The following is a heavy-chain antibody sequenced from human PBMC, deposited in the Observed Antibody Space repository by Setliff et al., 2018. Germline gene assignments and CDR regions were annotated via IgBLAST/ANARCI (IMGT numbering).Heavy chain of an antibody. Sequence: PGGSLRLSCAASGFTFSSYSMNWVRQAPGKGLEWVSYISSSSSTIYYGGSVKGRFTISRDNAKNSLYLQMNSLRVEDTAVYYCVNSYRGYDDYPDYWGQGTLVTVSS. J-gene: IGHJ4*02. CDR1: GFTFSSYS. CDR3: VNSYRGYDDYPDY. V-gene: IGHV3-48*04. CDR2: ISSSSSTI. D-gene: IGHD3-16*02.